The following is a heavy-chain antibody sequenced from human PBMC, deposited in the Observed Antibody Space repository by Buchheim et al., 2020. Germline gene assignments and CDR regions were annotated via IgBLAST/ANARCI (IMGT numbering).Heavy chain of an antibody. CDR3: AVLSRIWVSSGWYVADY. V-gene: IGHV1-46*01. D-gene: IGHD6-19*01. Sequence: QVQLVQSGAEVKKPGASVKVSCKASGYTFTSYYMHWVRQAPGQGLEWMGIINPSGGSTSYAQKFQGRVTMTRDTSPSTVYMELSSLRSEDTAVYYCAVLSRIWVSSGWYVADYWGQGTL. CDR1: GYTFTSYY. J-gene: IGHJ4*02. CDR2: INPSGGST.